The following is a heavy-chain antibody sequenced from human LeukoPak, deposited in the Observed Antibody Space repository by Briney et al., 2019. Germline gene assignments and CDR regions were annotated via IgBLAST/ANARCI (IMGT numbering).Heavy chain of an antibody. D-gene: IGHD6-19*01. J-gene: IGHJ4*02. Sequence: GGSLRLSCAASGFTFDDYAMHWVRQAPGKGLEWVSLISGDGGSTYYADSVKGRFTISRDNSKNSLYLQMNSLRTEDTALYYCAKDKELLQWLVRPXYFDXXGQGXLVTVS. CDR3: AKDKELLQWLVRPXYFDX. CDR1: GFTFDDYA. V-gene: IGHV3-43*02. CDR2: ISGDGGST.